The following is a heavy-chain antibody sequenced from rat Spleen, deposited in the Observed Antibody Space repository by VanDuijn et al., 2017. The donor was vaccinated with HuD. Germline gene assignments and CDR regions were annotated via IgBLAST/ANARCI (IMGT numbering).Heavy chain of an antibody. Sequence: EVQLVESGGGLVQPGRSMKLSCAASGLTFSHYYMAWVRQAPTKGLEWVASITTGGGQTYYRDSVKGRFTISRDNAKSTLYLQMDSLRSEDTATYYCARHAGYYSGDYVMDAWGQGASVTVSS. J-gene: IGHJ4*01. CDR2: ITTGGGQT. CDR1: GLTFSHYY. CDR3: ARHAGYYSGDYVMDA. V-gene: IGHV5-25*01. D-gene: IGHD1-1*01.